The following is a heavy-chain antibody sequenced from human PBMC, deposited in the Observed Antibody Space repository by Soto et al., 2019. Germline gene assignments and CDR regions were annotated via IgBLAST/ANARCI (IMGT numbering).Heavy chain of an antibody. J-gene: IGHJ5*02. Sequence: LGLSCAASGFTFSSYWMSWVRQAPGKGLEWVANIKQDGSEKYYVDSVKGRFTISRDNAKNSLYLQMNSLRAEDTAVYYCARGPHYYDSSGYPNWFDPWGQGNLVTVSS. CDR2: IKQDGSEK. V-gene: IGHV3-7*03. D-gene: IGHD3-22*01. CDR3: ARGPHYYDSSGYPNWFDP. CDR1: GFTFSSYW.